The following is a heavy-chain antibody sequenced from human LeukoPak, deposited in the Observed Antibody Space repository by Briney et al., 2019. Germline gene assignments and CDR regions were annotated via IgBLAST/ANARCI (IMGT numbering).Heavy chain of an antibody. CDR1: GFTFDDYG. CDR3: ARVSPHHPRLVWYYHMDV. J-gene: IGHJ6*03. CDR2: INWNGGST. Sequence: GGSLRLSCAASGFTFDDYGMTWVRQPPGKGLEWVSGINWNGGSTGYADSVKGRFTISRDNAKNSLYLQMNSLRDEDTALYYCARVSPHHPRLVWYYHMDVWGRGTTVTVSS. V-gene: IGHV3-20*04. D-gene: IGHD3-16*01.